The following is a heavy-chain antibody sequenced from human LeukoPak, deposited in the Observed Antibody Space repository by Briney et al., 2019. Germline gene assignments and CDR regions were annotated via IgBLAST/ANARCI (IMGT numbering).Heavy chain of an antibody. CDR3: ARDGIVVVPAAIPGDYYYCMDV. Sequence: PGGSLRLSCAASGFTFSSYSMNWVRQAPGKGLEWVSSISSSSSYIYYADSVKGRFTISRDNAKNSLYLQMNSLRAEDTAVYYCARDGIVVVPAAIPGDYYYCMDVWGKGTTVTVSS. CDR2: ISSSSSYI. V-gene: IGHV3-21*01. D-gene: IGHD2-2*02. J-gene: IGHJ6*03. CDR1: GFTFSSYS.